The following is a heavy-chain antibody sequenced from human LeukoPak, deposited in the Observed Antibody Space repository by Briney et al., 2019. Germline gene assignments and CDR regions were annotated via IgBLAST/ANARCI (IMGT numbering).Heavy chain of an antibody. V-gene: IGHV3-11*06. D-gene: IGHD3-10*01. CDR1: GFILSDYY. CDR2: ISSSSNYT. J-gene: IGHJ4*02. CDR3: ARDRGDSGSSDY. Sequence: GGSLRLSCAASGFILSDYYMSWIRQAPGKGLEWVSYISSSSNYTINADSVKGRFTVLRDNAKNLVFLQMNRLRAEDMVVYYCARDRGDSGSSDYWGQGTLVTVSS.